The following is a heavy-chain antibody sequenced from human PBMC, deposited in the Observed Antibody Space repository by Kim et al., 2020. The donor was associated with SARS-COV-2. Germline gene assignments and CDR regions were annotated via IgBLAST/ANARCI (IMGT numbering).Heavy chain of an antibody. CDR3: ARAPASCSGGSCYRPDFDY. D-gene: IGHD2-15*01. Sequence: SRVTISVDTSKNQFSLKLSSVTAADTAVYYCARAPASCSGGSCYRPDFDYWGQGTLVTVSS. J-gene: IGHJ4*02. V-gene: IGHV4-34*01.